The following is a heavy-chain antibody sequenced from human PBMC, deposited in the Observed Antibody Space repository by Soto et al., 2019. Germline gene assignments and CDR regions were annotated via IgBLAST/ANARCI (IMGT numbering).Heavy chain of an antibody. CDR1: CGSISSGDYY. V-gene: IGHV4-30-4*01. CDR3: ARDKITGRFDY. D-gene: IGHD2-8*02. Sequence: SETLSLTCTVSCGSISSGDYYWSWIRQPPGKGLEWIGYIYYSGSTYYNPSLKSRVTISVDTSKNQFSLKLTSVTAADTAVYYCARDKITGRFDYWGQGTLVTVSS. J-gene: IGHJ4*02. CDR2: IYYSGST.